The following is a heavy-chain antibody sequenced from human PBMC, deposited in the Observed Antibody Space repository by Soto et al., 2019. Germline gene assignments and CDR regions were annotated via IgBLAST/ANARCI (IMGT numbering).Heavy chain of an antibody. V-gene: IGHV4-61*01. CDR2: IYYSGST. CDR1: GGSVSSGSYY. J-gene: IGHJ6*02. Sequence: SETLSLTCPVSGGSVSSGSYYWSWIRQPPGKGLEWIGYIYYSGSTNYNPSLKSRVTISVDTSKNQFSLKLSSVTAADTAVYYCARDDYYYGMDVWGQGTTVPVSS. CDR3: ARDDYYYGMDV.